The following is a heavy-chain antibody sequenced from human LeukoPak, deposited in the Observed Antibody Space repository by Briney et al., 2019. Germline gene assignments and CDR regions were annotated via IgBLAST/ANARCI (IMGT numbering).Heavy chain of an antibody. V-gene: IGHV1-2*02. J-gene: IGHJ5*02. CDR2: INPNSGGT. CDR3: ARGFSYDSSACYAWFDP. D-gene: IGHD3-22*01. Sequence: ASVKVSCKASGYTFTDYYLYWVRQAPGQGLEWMGWINPNSGGTNYAQKFQGRVTMTRDTSISTAYMELSRLRSDDTAVYYCARGFSYDSSACYAWFDPWGQGILVTVSS. CDR1: GYTFTDYY.